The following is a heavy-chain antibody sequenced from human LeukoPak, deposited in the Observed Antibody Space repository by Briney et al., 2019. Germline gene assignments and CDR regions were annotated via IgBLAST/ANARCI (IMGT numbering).Heavy chain of an antibody. CDR1: GFTFSSYG. J-gene: IGHJ4*02. CDR2: ISYDGSNK. V-gene: IGHV3-30*18. D-gene: IGHD3-22*01. Sequence: PGGSLRLSCAASGFTFSSYGIHWVRQSPGKGLEWVAVISYDGSNKYYADSVKGRFTISRDNSKNTLYLKMNSLRAEDTAVYYCEKSGDSTGFWDFDYWGRGTLVTVS. CDR3: EKSGDSTGFWDFDY.